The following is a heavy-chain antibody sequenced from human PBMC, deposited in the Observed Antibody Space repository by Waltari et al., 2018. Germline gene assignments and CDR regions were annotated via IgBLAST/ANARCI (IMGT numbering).Heavy chain of an antibody. Sequence: QVQLVQSGAEVKKPGSSVKVSCKASGGTFSSYDISWVRPAPGQGLEWMGRIIPIFCTANYAQKFQGRVTITADKSTSTAYMELSSLRSEDTAVYYCARTDYYDSSGPFDYWGQGTLVTVSS. CDR1: GGTFSSYD. CDR3: ARTDYYDSSGPFDY. CDR2: IIPIFCTA. V-gene: IGHV1-69*08. D-gene: IGHD3-22*01. J-gene: IGHJ4*02.